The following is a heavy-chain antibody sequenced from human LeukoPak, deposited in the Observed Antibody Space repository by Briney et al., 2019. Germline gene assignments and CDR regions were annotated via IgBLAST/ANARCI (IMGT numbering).Heavy chain of an antibody. V-gene: IGHV1-8*01. Sequence: ASVKVSCKASGYTFTSYDINWVRQATGQGLEWMGWMNPNSGNTGYAQKFQDRVTMTRNTSISTAYMELSSLRSEDTAVYYCANQIVVAGTSAFDIWGQGTMVTVSS. CDR1: GYTFTSYD. CDR2: MNPNSGNT. CDR3: ANQIVVAGTSAFDI. D-gene: IGHD6-19*01. J-gene: IGHJ3*02.